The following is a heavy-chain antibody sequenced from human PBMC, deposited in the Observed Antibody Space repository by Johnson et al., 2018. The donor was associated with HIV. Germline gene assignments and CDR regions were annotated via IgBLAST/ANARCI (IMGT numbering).Heavy chain of an antibody. CDR2: IYSGGST. V-gene: IGHV3-NL1*01. CDR1: GFTFSSYA. D-gene: IGHD3-10*01. CDR3: ASEVRGVLDI. Sequence: QVQLMESGGGVVQPGESLRLSCKTSGFTFSSYAMHWVRQAPGKGLEWVSVIYSGGSTYYADSVKGRFTISRDNSKNTLYLQMNSLRVEDTAVYYCASEVRGVLDIWGQGTMVTVSS. J-gene: IGHJ3*02.